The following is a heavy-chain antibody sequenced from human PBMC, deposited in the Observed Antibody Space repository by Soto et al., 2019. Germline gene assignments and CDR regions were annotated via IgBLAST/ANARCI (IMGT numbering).Heavy chain of an antibody. J-gene: IGHJ4*02. CDR2: INHSGST. CDR1: GGSFSSYY. D-gene: IGHD6-6*01. CDR3: ARTSRFDS. Sequence: QVLLQQWGAGLLKPSETLSLTCAVYGGSFSSYYWSWVRQPPGKGLEWIGEINHSGSTNYNPSLXSXVSXSVDTSKSQFSLKLSSVTAADTAVYYCARTSRFDSWGQGTLVTVSS. V-gene: IGHV4-34*01.